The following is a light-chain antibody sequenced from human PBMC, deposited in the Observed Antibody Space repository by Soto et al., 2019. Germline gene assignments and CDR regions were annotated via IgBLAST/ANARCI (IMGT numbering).Light chain of an antibody. J-gene: IGKJ2*02. Sequence: EIVLTQSPATLSLSPGERATLSCRASQSVSSYLAWYQQKPGQAPRLLIYDASNRATGIPARFSGSGSRTDFTLTISSLGPDDFAVYYCQQRSNWPRGTFGQGTKLEIK. CDR2: DAS. CDR3: QQRSNWPRGT. V-gene: IGKV3-11*01. CDR1: QSVSSY.